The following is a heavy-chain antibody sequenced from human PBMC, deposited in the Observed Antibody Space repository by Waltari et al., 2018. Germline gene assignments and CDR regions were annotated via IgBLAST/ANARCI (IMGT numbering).Heavy chain of an antibody. D-gene: IGHD1-26*01. V-gene: IGHV3-9*01. J-gene: IGHJ4*02. CDR2: LTWNSDSI. Sequence: EVQLMEPGGGLVQPGRSLRLSCAASAFTFYVFTMHWFRQVPGKGLEWVASLTWNSDSIYYADSVKGRFTVSRDNAKKSLYLQMNSLRPEDRALYYCVRGLYSGSFDVYDHWGQGALVTVSS. CDR3: VRGLYSGSFDVYDH. CDR1: AFTFYVFT.